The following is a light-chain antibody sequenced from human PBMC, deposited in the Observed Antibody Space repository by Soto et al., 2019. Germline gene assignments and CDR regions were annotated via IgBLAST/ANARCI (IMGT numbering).Light chain of an antibody. Sequence: DIPMTQSPSSLSASVGDRVTITCRASQGISTYLAWYQQKPGKVPKLLIYAASTLQSGVPSRFSGSGSGTDFTLTIRCLQPEDVATYYCQKYNSAPYTVGQGTKLEIK. CDR2: AAS. V-gene: IGKV1-27*01. J-gene: IGKJ2*01. CDR3: QKYNSAPYT. CDR1: QGISTY.